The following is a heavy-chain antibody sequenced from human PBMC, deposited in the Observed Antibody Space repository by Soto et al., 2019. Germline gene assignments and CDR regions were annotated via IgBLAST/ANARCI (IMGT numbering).Heavy chain of an antibody. Sequence: EVQLVESGGGLVQPGGSLRLSCAASGFTFSSYWMSWVRQAPGKGLEWVANIKQDGSEKYYVDSVKGRFTISRDNAENSLYLQVNSLRAEDTAVYYCAREEADSSADLIDPWGQGTLVTVSS. CDR1: GFTFSSYW. J-gene: IGHJ5*02. D-gene: IGHD6-19*01. CDR2: IKQDGSEK. V-gene: IGHV3-7*01. CDR3: AREEADSSADLIDP.